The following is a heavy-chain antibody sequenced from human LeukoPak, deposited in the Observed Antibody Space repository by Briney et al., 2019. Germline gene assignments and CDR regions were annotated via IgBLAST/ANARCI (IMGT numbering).Heavy chain of an antibody. D-gene: IGHD3-9*01. J-gene: IGHJ3*02. CDR1: GYTFTSYD. V-gene: IGHV1-8*01. CDR3: ARAFDWDHDAFDI. Sequence: ASVKVSCKASGYTFTSYDINWVRQATEQGLEWMGWMNPNSGNTGYAQKFQGRVTMTRNTSISTAYMELSSLRSEDTAVYYCARAFDWDHDAFDIWGQGTMVTVSS. CDR2: MNPNSGNT.